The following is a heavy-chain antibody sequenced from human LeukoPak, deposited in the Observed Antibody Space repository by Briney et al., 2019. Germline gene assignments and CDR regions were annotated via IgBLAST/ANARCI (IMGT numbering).Heavy chain of an antibody. D-gene: IGHD3-3*01. Sequence: PSETLSLTCTVSGGSISSYYWSWIRQPPGKGLEWIGYIYYSGSTNYNPSLKSRVTISVDTSKNQFSLKLSSVTAADTAVYYCARERYDFWSGYSPYYYYGMDVWGQGTTVTVSS. V-gene: IGHV4-59*01. CDR2: IYYSGST. CDR1: GGSISSYY. CDR3: ARERYDFWSGYSPYYYYGMDV. J-gene: IGHJ6*02.